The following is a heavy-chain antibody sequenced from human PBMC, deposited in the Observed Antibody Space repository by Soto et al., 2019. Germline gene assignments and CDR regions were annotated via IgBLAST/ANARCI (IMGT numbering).Heavy chain of an antibody. CDR1: GGPISNGGYY. CDR3: ARVGRISNGGYLDY. J-gene: IGHJ4*02. V-gene: IGHV4-31*03. D-gene: IGHD3-22*01. Sequence: PSETLSLTCTVSGGPISNGGYYWTWIRRHPGKGLEWIGYIYYTGNTYYNPSLKSRLTISVDTSKNQFSLKLSSVTAADTAVYYCARVGRISNGGYLDYWGQGTLVTVSS. CDR2: IYYTGNT.